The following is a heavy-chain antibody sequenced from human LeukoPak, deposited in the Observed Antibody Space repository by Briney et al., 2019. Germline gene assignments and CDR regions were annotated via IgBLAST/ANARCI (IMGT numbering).Heavy chain of an antibody. CDR1: GGSFSGYH. D-gene: IGHD6-19*01. J-gene: IGHJ4*02. CDR2: INHSGST. V-gene: IGHV4-34*01. CDR3: ARQGLYSSGWCDY. Sequence: SETLSLTCAVYGGSFSGYHWSWIRQPPGKGLEWIGEINHSGSTNYNPSLKSRVTISVDTSKNQFSLKLSSVTAADTAVYYCARQGLYSSGWCDYWGQGTLVTVSS.